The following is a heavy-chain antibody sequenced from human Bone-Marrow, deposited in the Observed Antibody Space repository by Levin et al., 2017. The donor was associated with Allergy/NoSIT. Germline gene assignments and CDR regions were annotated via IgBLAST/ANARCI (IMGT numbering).Heavy chain of an antibody. CDR2: ISYDGSNK. V-gene: IGHV3-30-3*01. J-gene: IGHJ4*02. Sequence: PGESLKISCAASGFTFSSYAMHWVRQAPGKGLEWVAVISYDGSNKYYADSVKGRFTISRDNSKNTLYLQMNSLRAEDTAVYYCARQGYSGYDPVDYWGQGTLVTVSS. CDR3: ARQGYSGYDPVDY. CDR1: GFTFSSYA. D-gene: IGHD5-12*01.